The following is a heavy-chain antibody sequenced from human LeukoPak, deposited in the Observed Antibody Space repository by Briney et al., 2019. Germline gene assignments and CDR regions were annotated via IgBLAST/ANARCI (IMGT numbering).Heavy chain of an antibody. J-gene: IGHJ4*02. CDR2: IYPGDSDT. CDR3: ARHRDGYNSDY. CDR1: GYSFTSYW. D-gene: IGHD5-24*01. Sequence: GESLQISCKGSGYSFTSYWIGWVRQMPGQGLEWMGIIYPGDSDTRYSPSFQGQVTISADKSISTAYLQWSSLKTSDTAIYYCARHRDGYNSDYWGQGTLVTVSS. V-gene: IGHV5-51*01.